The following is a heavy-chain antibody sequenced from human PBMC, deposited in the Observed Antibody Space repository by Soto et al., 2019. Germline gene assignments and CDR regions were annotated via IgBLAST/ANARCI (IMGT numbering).Heavy chain of an antibody. CDR3: ARENGYESGDAFDI. CDR2: ISYDGSNK. Sequence: QVQLVESGGGVVQPGRSLRLSCAASGFTFSSYTMHWVRQAPGKGLEWVAVISYDGSNKYYADSVKGRFTISRDNSKNTLYLQMNSLRAEDTAVYYCARENGYESGDAFDIWGQGTMVTVSS. V-gene: IGHV3-30-3*01. D-gene: IGHD5-12*01. J-gene: IGHJ3*02. CDR1: GFTFSSYT.